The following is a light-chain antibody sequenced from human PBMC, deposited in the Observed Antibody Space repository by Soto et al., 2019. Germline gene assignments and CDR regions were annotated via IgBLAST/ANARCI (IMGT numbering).Light chain of an antibody. Sequence: QSALTQPASVSGSPGQSITISCTGTSSDVGSYNLVSWYQQQPGKAPKLMIYEGSKRPSGVSNRFSGSKSGNTASLTISGLQAEDEADYYCCSYAGSISYVVFGGGTKLTVL. CDR3: CSYAGSISYVV. V-gene: IGLV2-23*01. J-gene: IGLJ2*01. CDR1: SSDVGSYNL. CDR2: EGS.